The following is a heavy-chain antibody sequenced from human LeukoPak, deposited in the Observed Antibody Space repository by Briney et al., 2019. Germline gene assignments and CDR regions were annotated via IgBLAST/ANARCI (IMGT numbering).Heavy chain of an antibody. Sequence: GGSLRLSCATSGFTFSSYALSWVRQAPGKGLEWVSTISGSGGSTYYADSVTGRFTISRDNSKNTVHLQMNSLRAEDTALYFCAKRGSFYDILTGSSHYYMDVWGIGTTVTVSS. CDR1: GFTFSSYA. CDR2: ISGSGGST. J-gene: IGHJ6*03. V-gene: IGHV3-23*01. D-gene: IGHD3-9*01. CDR3: AKRGSFYDILTGSSHYYMDV.